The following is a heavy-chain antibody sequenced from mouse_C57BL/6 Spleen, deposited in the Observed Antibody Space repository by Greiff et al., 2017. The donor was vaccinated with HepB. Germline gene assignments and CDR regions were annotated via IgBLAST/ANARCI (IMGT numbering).Heavy chain of an antibody. D-gene: IGHD1-1*01. CDR1: GYTFTSYW. Sequence: QVQLQQPGTELVKPGASVKLSCKASGYTFTSYWMHWVKQRPGQGLEWIGNINPSNGGTNYNEKFKSKATLPVDKSSSTAYMQLSSLTSEDAAVYCCARTTVEDVVNFDVWGTGATVTVSS. CDR3: ARTTVEDVVNFDV. CDR2: INPSNGGT. J-gene: IGHJ1*03. V-gene: IGHV1-53*01.